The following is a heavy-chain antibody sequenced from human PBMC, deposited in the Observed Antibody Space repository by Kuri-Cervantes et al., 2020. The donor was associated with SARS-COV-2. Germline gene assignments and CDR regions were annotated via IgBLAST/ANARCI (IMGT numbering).Heavy chain of an antibody. J-gene: IGHJ4*02. CDR3: ARDLVWGDYDY. CDR1: GFTFDDYA. Sequence: GGSLRLSCAASGFTFDDYAMHWVRQAPGKGLEWVSGISWNSGSIGYADSVKGRFTISRDNSKNTLYLQMNSLRAEDTAVYYCARDLVWGDYDYWGQGTLVTVSS. V-gene: IGHV3-9*01. D-gene: IGHD4-17*01. CDR2: ISWNSGSI.